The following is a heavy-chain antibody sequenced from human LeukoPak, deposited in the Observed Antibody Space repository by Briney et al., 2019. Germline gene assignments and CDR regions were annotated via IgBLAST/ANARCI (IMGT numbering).Heavy chain of an antibody. V-gene: IGHV3-30-3*01. CDR2: ISYDGSNK. CDR3: ARDPQWLDAFDI. D-gene: IGHD6-19*01. J-gene: IGHJ3*02. Sequence: GGSLRLSCAASGFTFSSYATHWVRQAPGKGLEWVAVISYDGSNKYYADSVKGRFTISRDNSKNTLYLQMNSLRAEDTAVYYCARDPQWLDAFDIWGQGTMVTVSS. CDR1: GFTFSSYA.